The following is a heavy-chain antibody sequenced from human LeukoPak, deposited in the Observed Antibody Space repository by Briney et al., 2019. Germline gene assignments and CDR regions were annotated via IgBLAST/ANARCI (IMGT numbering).Heavy chain of an antibody. V-gene: IGHV1-8*01. CDR2: MNPNSGAT. CDR1: GFTFTIHD. D-gene: IGHD2-2*01. J-gene: IGHJ3*01. CDR3: ARDGRGAAAPDDAFDV. Sequence: ASVTVSFTTSGFTFTIHDYNWVRQAAGQGLEWMGWMNPNSGATGYAQKFQGRVTMTRDTSITTVYMELSSLTSEDTAVYYCARDGRGAAAPDDAFDVWGQGTMVTVSS.